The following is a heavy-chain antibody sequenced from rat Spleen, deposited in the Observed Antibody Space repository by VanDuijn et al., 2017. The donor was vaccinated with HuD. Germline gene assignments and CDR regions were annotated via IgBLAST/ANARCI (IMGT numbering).Heavy chain of an antibody. CDR3: TTYSDYATSPFAY. CDR2: ITHADDNT. D-gene: IGHD1-6*01. Sequence: EVQLVESGGGLVQPGRSLKLSCVASGFTFNSYWMTWIRQAPGKGLEWVATITHADDNTYYPDSVKGRFTISRDTAQNTLYLQMDSLRSEDTATYYCTTYSDYATSPFAYWGRGALVTVSS. J-gene: IGHJ3*01. V-gene: IGHV5-31*01. CDR1: GFTFNSYW.